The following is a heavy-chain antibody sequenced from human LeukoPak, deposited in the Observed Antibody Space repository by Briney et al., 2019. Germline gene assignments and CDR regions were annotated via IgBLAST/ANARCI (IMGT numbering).Heavy chain of an antibody. V-gene: IGHV4-59*11. CDR3: ARGGWGDDSWSGPSINWVDP. Sequence: SETLSLTCSVSGGSITTHYWSWIRQPPGKGPEWIGYIFQSGRTNYSASLKSRVTISGDTSKNQFSLRLSSVTAADTAVYYCARGGWGDDSWSGPSINWVDPWGQGILVTVSS. CDR1: GGSITTHY. J-gene: IGHJ5*02. CDR2: IFQSGRT. D-gene: IGHD3-3*01.